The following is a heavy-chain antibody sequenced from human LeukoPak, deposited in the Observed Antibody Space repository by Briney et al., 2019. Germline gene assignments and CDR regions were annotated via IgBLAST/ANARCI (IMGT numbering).Heavy chain of an antibody. CDR1: VFTFSRYW. CDR2: IKQDGSEK. Sequence: GGSLRLSCAASVFTFSRYWMSWVRQAPGKGLEWVANIKQDGSEKYYVDSVKGRFTISRDNAKNSLYLQMNSLSAEGTAVYYRAREYYPISGYYGFDYWGQGTLVTVSS. CDR3: AREYYPISGYYGFDY. V-gene: IGHV3-7*01. D-gene: IGHD3-22*01. J-gene: IGHJ4*02.